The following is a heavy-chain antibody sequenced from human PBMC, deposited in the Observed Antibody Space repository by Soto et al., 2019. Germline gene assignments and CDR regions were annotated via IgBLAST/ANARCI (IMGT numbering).Heavy chain of an antibody. CDR2: INHSGST. D-gene: IGHD6-13*01. CDR3: ARGRVVAAGTSYYFDY. V-gene: IGHV4-34*01. CDR1: GGSFSGYY. Sequence: NPSETLSLTCAVYGGSFSGYYWSWTRQPPDKGLEWIGEINHSGSTNYNPSLKSRVTISLDTSKNQFSLKLSSVTAVDTAVYYCARGRVVAAGTSYYFDYWGQGTLVTVSS. J-gene: IGHJ4*02.